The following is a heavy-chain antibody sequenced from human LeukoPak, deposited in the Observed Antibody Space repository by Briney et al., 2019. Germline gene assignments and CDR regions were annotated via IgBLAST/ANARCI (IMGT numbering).Heavy chain of an antibody. CDR3: ARRAVPAAISR. CDR2: INHSGST. CDR1: GGSFSGYY. V-gene: IGHV4-34*01. J-gene: IGHJ4*02. D-gene: IGHD2-2*01. Sequence: SETLSLTCAVYGGSFSGYYWSWIRQPPGKGLEWIGEINHSGSTNYNPSLKSRVTISVDTSKNQFSLKLSSVTAADTAVYYCARRAVPAAISRWGQGTLVTVSS.